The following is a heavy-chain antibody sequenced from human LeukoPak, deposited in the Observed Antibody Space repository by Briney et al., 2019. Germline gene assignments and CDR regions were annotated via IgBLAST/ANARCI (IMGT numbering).Heavy chain of an antibody. CDR1: GGSFSGYY. CDR3: TRELAGTTVED. J-gene: IGHJ4*02. D-gene: IGHD1-1*01. V-gene: IGHV4-34*01. Sequence: SETLSLTCAVYGGSFSGYYWSWIRQPPGKGLEWIGEINHSGSTNYNPSLKSRVTMSVDKSKNQFSLTLTSVTAADTALYYCTRELAGTTVEDWGQGTLVTVSS. CDR2: INHSGST.